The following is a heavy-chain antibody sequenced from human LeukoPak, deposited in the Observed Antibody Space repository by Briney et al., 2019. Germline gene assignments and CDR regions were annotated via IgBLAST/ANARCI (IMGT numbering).Heavy chain of an antibody. J-gene: IGHJ4*02. D-gene: IGHD3-9*01. Sequence: GGTLRLSCAASGFTFSSYGMSWVRQAPGKGLEWVSFIYSGGSTYSADSVKGRFTISRDNSKNTLYLQMNSLRAEDTAVYYCARGDDILTGLDYWGQGTLVTVSS. V-gene: IGHV3-53*01. CDR2: IYSGGST. CDR3: ARGDDILTGLDY. CDR1: GFTFSSYG.